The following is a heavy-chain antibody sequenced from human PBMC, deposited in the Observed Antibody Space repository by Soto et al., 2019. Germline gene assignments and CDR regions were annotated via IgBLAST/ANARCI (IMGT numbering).Heavy chain of an antibody. Sequence: GGSLRLSCAASGFTFKNYGMHWVRQAPGRGLEWVAVIWYDGSKKYYADSVKGRFTISRDDSEKALYLQMNSVRAEDTAVYYCARDGGQWEPIEHWGPGTLVTVSS. D-gene: IGHD1-26*01. J-gene: IGHJ4*02. CDR3: ARDGGQWEPIEH. CDR1: GFTFKNYG. V-gene: IGHV3-33*01. CDR2: IWYDGSKK.